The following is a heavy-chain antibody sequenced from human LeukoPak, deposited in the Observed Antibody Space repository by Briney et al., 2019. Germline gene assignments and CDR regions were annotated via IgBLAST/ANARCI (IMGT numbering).Heavy chain of an antibody. V-gene: IGHV4-30-2*01. J-gene: IGHJ5*02. D-gene: IGHD2-2*01. Sequence: SATLSLTCAVSGGSISSGGYSWSWIRQPPGKGLEWIGYIYHSGSTYYNPSLKSRVTISVDRSKNQFSLKLSSVTAADTAVYYCARAPGGSYCSSTSCQVARYRFDPWGQGTLVTVSA. CDR1: GGSISSGGYS. CDR2: IYHSGST. CDR3: ARAPGGSYCSSTSCQVARYRFDP.